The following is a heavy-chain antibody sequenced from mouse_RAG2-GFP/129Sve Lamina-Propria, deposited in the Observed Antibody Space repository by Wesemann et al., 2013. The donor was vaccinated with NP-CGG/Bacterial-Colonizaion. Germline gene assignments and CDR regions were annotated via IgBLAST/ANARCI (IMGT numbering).Heavy chain of an antibody. D-gene: IGHD1-1*01. Sequence: DVQLQESGPGLVKPSQSLSLTCSVTGYSITSGYYWNWIRQFPGNKLEWMGYISYDGSNNYNPSLKNRISITRDTSKNQFFLKLNSVTTEDTALYYCARTGYYGLFTYWGQGTLVTVSA. CDR2: ISYDGSN. J-gene: IGHJ3*01. CDR3: ARTGYYGLFTY. CDR1: GYSITSGYY. V-gene: IGHV3-6*01.